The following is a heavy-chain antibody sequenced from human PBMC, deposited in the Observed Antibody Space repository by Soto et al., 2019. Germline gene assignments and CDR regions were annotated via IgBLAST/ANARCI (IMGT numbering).Heavy chain of an antibody. CDR1: GFTFSSYG. D-gene: IGHD3-3*01. Sequence: GGSLRLSCAASGFTFSSYGMHWVRQAPGKGLEWVAVISYDGSNKYYADSVKGRFTISRDNSKNTLYLQMNSLRAEDTAVYYCAKDHPTYYDFWSGYYGLYYYGMDVWGQGTTVTVSS. CDR2: ISYDGSNK. CDR3: AKDHPTYYDFWSGYYGLYYYGMDV. V-gene: IGHV3-30*18. J-gene: IGHJ6*02.